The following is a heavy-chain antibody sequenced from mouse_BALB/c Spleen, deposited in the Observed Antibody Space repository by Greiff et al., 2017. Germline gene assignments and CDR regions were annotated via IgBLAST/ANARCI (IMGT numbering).Heavy chain of an antibody. CDR2: IYPGNGDT. Sequence: QVQLKQPGAELVKPGASVKMSCKASGYTFTSYNMHWVKQTPGQGLEWIGAIYPGNGDTSYNQKFKGKATLTADKSSSTAYMQLSSLTSEDSAVYYCARAGLRLALDYWGQGTTLTVS. CDR1: GYTFTSYN. J-gene: IGHJ2*01. D-gene: IGHD2-2*01. CDR3: ARAGLRLALDY. V-gene: IGHV1-12*01.